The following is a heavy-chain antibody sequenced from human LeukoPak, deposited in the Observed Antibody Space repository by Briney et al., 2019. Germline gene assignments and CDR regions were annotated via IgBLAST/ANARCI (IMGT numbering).Heavy chain of an antibody. J-gene: IGHJ1*01. V-gene: IGHV4-59*08. Sequence: SETLSLTCTVSGGSISSYYWTWIRQPPGKGLEWIGYIYYRGSTHYNPSLKSRVTISVDTSKNQFSLKLSSVTAADTAVYYCAKHIYGVVSIQQWGQGTLVTVSS. D-gene: IGHD3-3*01. CDR3: AKHIYGVVSIQQ. CDR2: IYYRGST. CDR1: GGSISSYY.